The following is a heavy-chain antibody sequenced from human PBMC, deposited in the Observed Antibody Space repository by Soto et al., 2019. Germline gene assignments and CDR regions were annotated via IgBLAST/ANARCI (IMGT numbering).Heavy chain of an antibody. CDR3: ARSQGSSTSLEIYYYYYYGMDV. CDR2: IIPISGTA. V-gene: IGHV1-69*01. CDR1: GGTFNSYA. J-gene: IGHJ6*02. D-gene: IGHD2-2*01. Sequence: QVQLVQSGAEVKKPGSSVKVSCKASGGTFNSYAISWVRQAPGQGLKWMGGIIPISGTANYAQKFQGRVTITADESTSTAYMELSSLRSEDTAVYYCARSQGSSTSLEIYYYYYYGMDVWGQGTTVTVSS.